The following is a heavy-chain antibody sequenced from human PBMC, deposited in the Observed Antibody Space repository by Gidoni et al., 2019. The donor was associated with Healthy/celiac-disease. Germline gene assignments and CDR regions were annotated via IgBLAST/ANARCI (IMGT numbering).Heavy chain of an antibody. D-gene: IGHD6-19*01. CDR1: GGSISSSSYY. CDR2: IYYSGST. J-gene: IGHJ4*02. V-gene: IGHV4-39*01. Sequence: QLQLQESGPGLVKPSATLSLTCTVSGGSISSSSYYWGWIRQPPGKGLEWIGSIYYSGSTYYNPSLKSRVTISVDTSKNQFSLKLSSVTAADTAVYYCARHGSGWESPFYFDYWGQGTLVTVSS. CDR3: ARHGSGWESPFYFDY.